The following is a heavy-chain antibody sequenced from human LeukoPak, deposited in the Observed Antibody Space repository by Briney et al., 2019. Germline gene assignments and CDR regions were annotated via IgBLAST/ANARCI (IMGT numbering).Heavy chain of an antibody. V-gene: IGHV1-8*01. CDR2: MNPNSGNT. D-gene: IGHD6-13*01. CDR3: ARAYSSSWPINYYYYYGMDV. Sequence: ASVKVSCKASGYTFTSYDINCVRQATGQGLEWMGWMNPNSGNTGYAQKFQGRVTMTRNTSISTAYMELSSLRSEDTAVYYCARAYSSSWPINYYYYYGMDVWGQGTTVTVSS. CDR1: GYTFTSYD. J-gene: IGHJ6*02.